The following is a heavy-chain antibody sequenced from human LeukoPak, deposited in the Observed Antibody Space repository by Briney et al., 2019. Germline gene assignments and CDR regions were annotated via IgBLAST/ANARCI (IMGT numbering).Heavy chain of an antibody. CDR2: ISGSGGYT. Sequence: GGSLRLSCAASGFTFSNSAMSWVRQAPGKGLEWVSDISGSGGYTFYADSVKGRFTISRDNSKNTLYLQMNSLRAEDTAVYYCAKDEYYGSRTYNIDWGQGTLVTVS. CDR3: AKDEYYGSRTYNID. V-gene: IGHV3-23*01. CDR1: GFTFSNSA. D-gene: IGHD3-10*01. J-gene: IGHJ4*02.